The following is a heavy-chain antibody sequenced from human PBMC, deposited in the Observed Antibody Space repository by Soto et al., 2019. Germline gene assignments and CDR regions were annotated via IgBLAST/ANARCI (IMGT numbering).Heavy chain of an antibody. CDR2: IYWNDDK. V-gene: IGHV2-5*01. CDR1: GFLLSNSGLG. J-gene: IGHJ4*02. CDR3: AHRPSGWYLFDY. D-gene: IGHD6-19*01. Sequence: QITLKESGHTLVRLTQTLTLTCTFSGFLLSNSGLGVGWIRQPPGKALEWLALIYWNDDKRYSPSLKARLTITKDTSKHQVVLTMTNMEPVDTATYYCAHRPSGWYLFDYWGQGTLVTVSS.